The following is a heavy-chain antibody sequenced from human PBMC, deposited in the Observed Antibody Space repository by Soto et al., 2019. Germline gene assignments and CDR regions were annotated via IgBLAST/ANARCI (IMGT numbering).Heavy chain of an antibody. CDR1: GGTFSSYA. J-gene: IGHJ6*02. D-gene: IGHD6-13*01. CDR2: IIPIFGTA. V-gene: IGHV1-69*01. Sequence: QVQLVQSGAEVKKPGSSVKVSCKASGGTFSSYAISWVRQAPGRGLEWMGGIIPIFGTANYAQKLQGRVTITADESTSTAYMEMRSLRSEDTAVYYCAPIAAAGTGAYGMDVWAKGPRSPSP. CDR3: APIAAAGTGAYGMDV.